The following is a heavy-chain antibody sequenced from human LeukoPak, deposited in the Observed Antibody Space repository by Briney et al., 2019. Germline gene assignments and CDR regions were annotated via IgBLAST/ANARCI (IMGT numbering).Heavy chain of an antibody. Sequence: GGSLRLSCAASGFTFSSYAMSWVRQAPGKGLEWVSAISGSGGSTYYADSVKGRFTISRDNSKNTLYLQMSSLRAEDTAVYYCAKDLRTYDSSGYYPLGMDYWGQGTLVTVSS. CDR2: ISGSGGST. CDR3: AKDLRTYDSSGYYPLGMDY. CDR1: GFTFSSYA. J-gene: IGHJ4*02. D-gene: IGHD3-22*01. V-gene: IGHV3-23*01.